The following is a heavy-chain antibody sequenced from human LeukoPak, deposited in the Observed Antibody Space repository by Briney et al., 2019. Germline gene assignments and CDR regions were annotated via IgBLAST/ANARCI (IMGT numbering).Heavy chain of an antibody. D-gene: IGHD4-17*01. CDR3: ARGSVDATVTTLDH. Sequence: SETLSLTCTVSGGSISSYYWSWIRQPPGKGLEWIGYMYYSGSTNYNPSLKSRVTISVDTSKNQFSLKLSSVTAADTAVYYCARGSVDATVTTLDHWGQGTLVTVSS. CDR1: GGSISSYY. V-gene: IGHV4-59*12. CDR2: MYYSGST. J-gene: IGHJ4*02.